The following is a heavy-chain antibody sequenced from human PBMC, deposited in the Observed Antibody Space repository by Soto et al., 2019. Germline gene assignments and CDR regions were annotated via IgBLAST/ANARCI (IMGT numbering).Heavy chain of an antibody. V-gene: IGHV3-33*01. CDR1: GFTFSSYG. J-gene: IGHJ3*02. D-gene: IGHD5-12*01. Sequence: QVQLVESGGGVVQPGRSLRLSCAASGFTFSSYGMHWVRQAPGKGLEWVAVIWYDGSNKYYADSVKGRFTISRDNSKNTLYLQMNSLRAEDTAVYYCARDFSGYDAFDIWGQGTMVTVS. CDR3: ARDFSGYDAFDI. CDR2: IWYDGSNK.